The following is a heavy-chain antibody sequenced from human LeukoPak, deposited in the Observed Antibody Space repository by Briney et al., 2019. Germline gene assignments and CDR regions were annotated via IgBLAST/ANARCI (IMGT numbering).Heavy chain of an antibody. Sequence: SETLSLTCTVSDGSITSSSYHWAWIRQPPGKGLGWIGRIDYSGNTYYNPSLKSRVTISVDTSKKQFSLRLTSVTAADTAVYYCARRGLTVAAIWGQGTLVTVSS. V-gene: IGHV4-39*01. D-gene: IGHD2-21*02. CDR1: DGSITSSSYH. CDR3: ARRGLTVAAI. J-gene: IGHJ4*02. CDR2: IDYSGNT.